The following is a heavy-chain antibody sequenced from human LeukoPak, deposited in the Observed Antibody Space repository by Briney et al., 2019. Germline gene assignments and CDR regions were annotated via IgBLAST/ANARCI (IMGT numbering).Heavy chain of an antibody. V-gene: IGHV3-7*03. CDR1: GFILSYNW. J-gene: IGHJ4*02. CDR3: AREERLRWTAY. CDR2: IKQDGSET. Sequence: GSLRLSCSASGFILSYNWMSWVRQAPGKGLEWVANIKQDGSETYYVDSVKGRFTISRDNAKNSLYLQMNSLRAEDTAVYYCAREERLRWTAYWGQGTLVTVSS. D-gene: IGHD4-23*01.